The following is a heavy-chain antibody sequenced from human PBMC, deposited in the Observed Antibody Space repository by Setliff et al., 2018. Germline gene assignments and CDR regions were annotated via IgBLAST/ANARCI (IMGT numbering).Heavy chain of an antibody. D-gene: IGHD2-8*02. V-gene: IGHV1-18*01. CDR1: GYTLINYG. Sequence: GASVKVSCKASGYTLINYGISWVRQAPGQGLEWMGWISSYNNDVTNYLQRFQGRVTMTTDTSTSAAYMELRRLRSDDTAVYYCAISTLSICTGGSCPNAFDVWGQGTMVTVSS. CDR3: AISTLSICTGGSCPNAFDV. J-gene: IGHJ3*01. CDR2: ISSYNNDVT.